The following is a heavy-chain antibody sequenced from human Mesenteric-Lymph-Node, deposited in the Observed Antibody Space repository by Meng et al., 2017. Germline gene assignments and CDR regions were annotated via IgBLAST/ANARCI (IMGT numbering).Heavy chain of an antibody. V-gene: IGHV3-23*01. CDR1: GFTFSSYV. Sequence: GGSLRLSCAASGFTFSSYVMTWVRQAPGKGLEWVSTISGSVGTTYYADSVKGRFTISRDNSKNTLHLQMNSLKASDTAMYYCARLVPMSSGCFDYWGQGTLVTVSS. J-gene: IGHJ4*02. CDR2: ISGSVGTT. CDR3: ARLVPMSSGCFDY. D-gene: IGHD6-19*01.